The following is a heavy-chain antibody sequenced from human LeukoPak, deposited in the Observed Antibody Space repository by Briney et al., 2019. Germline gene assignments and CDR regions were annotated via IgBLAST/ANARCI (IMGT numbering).Heavy chain of an antibody. CDR3: ARAGGPADIVVVVAATPVYNWFDP. V-gene: IGHV4-31*03. D-gene: IGHD2-15*01. J-gene: IGHJ5*02. CDR2: IYYSGST. Sequence: SQTLSLTCTVSGGSISSGGYCWSWIRQHPGKGLEWIGYIYYSGSTYYNPSLKSRVTISVDTSKNQFSLKLSSVTAADTAVYYCARAGGPADIVVVVAATPVYNWFDPWGQGTLVTVSS. CDR1: GGSISSGGYC.